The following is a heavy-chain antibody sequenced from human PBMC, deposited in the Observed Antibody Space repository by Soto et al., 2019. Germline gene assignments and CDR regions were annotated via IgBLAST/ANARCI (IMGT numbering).Heavy chain of an antibody. CDR3: ERGVSYYYGMDV. CDR1: GGTFSSYA. Sequence: ASVKVSCKASGGTFSSYAISWVRQAPGQGLEWMGGIIPIFGTANYAQKFQGRVTITADESTSTAYMELSSLRSEDTAVYYCERGVSYYYGMDVWGQGTTVTVSS. D-gene: IGHD3-10*01. J-gene: IGHJ6*02. CDR2: IIPIFGTA. V-gene: IGHV1-69*13.